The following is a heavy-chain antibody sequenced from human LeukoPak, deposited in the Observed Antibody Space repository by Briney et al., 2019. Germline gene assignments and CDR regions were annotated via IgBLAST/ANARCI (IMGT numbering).Heavy chain of an antibody. CDR2: IYHSGST. Sequence: TSETLSLTCTVSGYSISSGYYWGWIRQPPGKGLEWIGSIYHSGSTYYNPSLKSRVTISVDTSKNQFSLKLSSVTAADTAVYYCATYDKPSPFDYWGQGTVVTVSS. D-gene: IGHD3-22*01. V-gene: IGHV4-38-2*02. CDR1: GYSISSGYY. CDR3: ATYDKPSPFDY. J-gene: IGHJ4*02.